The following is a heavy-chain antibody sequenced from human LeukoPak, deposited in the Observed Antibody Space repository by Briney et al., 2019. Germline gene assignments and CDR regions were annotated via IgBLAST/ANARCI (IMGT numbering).Heavy chain of an antibody. CDR3: ARESGGRIAVAFY. CDR2: ISSSSSYI. J-gene: IGHJ4*02. Sequence: GGSLRLSCAASGFTFSSYSMNWVRQAPGKGLEWVSSISSSSSYIYYADSVKGRFTISRDNAKNSLYLQMNSLRAEDTAVYYCARESGGRIAVAFYWGQGTLVTVSS. CDR1: GFTFSSYS. V-gene: IGHV3-21*01. D-gene: IGHD6-19*01.